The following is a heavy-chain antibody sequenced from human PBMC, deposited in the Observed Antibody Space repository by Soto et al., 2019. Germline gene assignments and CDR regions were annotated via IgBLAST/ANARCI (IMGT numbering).Heavy chain of an antibody. D-gene: IGHD3-3*01. V-gene: IGHV4-38-2*02. CDR2: IYHSGTT. J-gene: IGHJ6*02. Sequence: SETLSLTCAVSSYSINSGFYWGWIRQPPGKGRQWFGSIYHSGTTYYNPSLKSRVTMAVDTSRNQFSLRLSSVTAADTAVYYCARDAARYYDFWTGPNEDDYAYAMDVWGQGTTVTVSS. CDR1: SYSINSGFY. CDR3: ARDAARYYDFWTGPNEDDYAYAMDV.